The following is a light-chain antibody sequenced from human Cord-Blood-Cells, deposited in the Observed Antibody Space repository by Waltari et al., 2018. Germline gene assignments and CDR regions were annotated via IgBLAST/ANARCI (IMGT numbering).Light chain of an antibody. CDR2: EGS. CDR3: CSYAGSSTV. CDR1: SSDVASYNL. Sequence: QSALTQPASVSGSPGQSITISCTGPSSDVASYNLVSWYQQHPGKAPKAMIYEGSKRPSGVSNRFSGSKSGNTASLTISGLQAEDEADYYCCSYAGSSTVFGGGTKLTVL. J-gene: IGLJ3*02. V-gene: IGLV2-23*01.